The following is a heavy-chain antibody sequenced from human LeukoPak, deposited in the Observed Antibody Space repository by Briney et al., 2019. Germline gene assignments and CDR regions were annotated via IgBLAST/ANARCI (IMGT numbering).Heavy chain of an antibody. V-gene: IGHV3-64D*09. CDR2: ITTNGDST. CDR3: VKLYRGYSYHI. D-gene: IGHD3-22*01. J-gene: IGHJ4*02. Sequence: RGGSLRLSCSASGFAFSTDVMHWVRQAPGKGLEYVSAITTNGDSTYYADSVKGRVTISRDNSKNTLFLQLSSLRTQDTALYYSVKLYRGYSYHIWGPGTLVTVSS. CDR1: GFAFSTDV.